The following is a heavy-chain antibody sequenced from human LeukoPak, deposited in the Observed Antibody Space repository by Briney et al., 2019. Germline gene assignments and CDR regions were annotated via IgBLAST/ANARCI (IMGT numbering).Heavy chain of an antibody. D-gene: IGHD1-26*01. CDR3: VRDWEGFNFDI. CDR2: IHNTGST. J-gene: IGHJ3*02. Sequence: KPSETLSLTCTVSGGSVRSYYWSWIRQPPGEGLEWIAYIHNTGSTNYNPSLKSRVTISLDTSKNEFSLKLTSVTAADTAVYYCVRDWEGFNFDIWGHGTMVTVSS. CDR1: GGSVRSYY. V-gene: IGHV4-59*02.